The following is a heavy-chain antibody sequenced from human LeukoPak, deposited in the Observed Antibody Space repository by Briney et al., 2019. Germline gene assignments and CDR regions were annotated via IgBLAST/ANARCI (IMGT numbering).Heavy chain of an antibody. CDR2: FDPEDGET. CDR1: GYTLTELS. J-gene: IGHJ4*02. Sequence: ASVKVSCKVSGYTLTELSMHWVRQAPGKGLEWMGGFDPEDGETIYAQKFQGRVTMTEDTSTDTAYMELSGLRSEDTAVYYCATAGYYDRTKFDYWGQGTLVTVSS. D-gene: IGHD3-22*01. CDR3: ATAGYYDRTKFDY. V-gene: IGHV1-24*01.